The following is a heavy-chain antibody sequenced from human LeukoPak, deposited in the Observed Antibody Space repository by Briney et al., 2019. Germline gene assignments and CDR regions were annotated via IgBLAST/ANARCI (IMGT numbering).Heavy chain of an antibody. J-gene: IGHJ4*02. V-gene: IGHV3-23*01. Sequence: PGGSLRLSCAASGFTFSSYWMTWVRQAPGKGLEWVSAISGSGGSTYYADSVKGRFTISRDNSKNTLYLQMNSLRAEDTAVYYCAKVGMVAIALDYWGQGTLVTVSS. CDR3: AKVGMVAIALDY. CDR2: ISGSGGST. D-gene: IGHD2-8*01. CDR1: GFTFSSYW.